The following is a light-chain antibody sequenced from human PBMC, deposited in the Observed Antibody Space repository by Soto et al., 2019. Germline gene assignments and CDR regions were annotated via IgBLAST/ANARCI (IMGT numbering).Light chain of an antibody. Sequence: QSVLTQPPSASGSPGQSVAISCTGTSSDVGGYNYVSWYQQYPGKAPKLIMYEVTKRPSGVPDRFSGPKSGNTASLTVSGLQAEDEGDYYCCSYVGSNNYVFGTGTKVTVL. CDR3: CSYVGSNNYV. CDR2: EVT. CDR1: SSDVGGYNY. J-gene: IGLJ1*01. V-gene: IGLV2-8*01.